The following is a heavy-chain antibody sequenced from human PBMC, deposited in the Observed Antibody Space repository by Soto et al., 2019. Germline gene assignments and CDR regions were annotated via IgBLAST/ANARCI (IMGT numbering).Heavy chain of an antibody. CDR1: GYSFSTSW. V-gene: IGHV5-51*01. J-gene: IGHJ5*02. CDR3: ARLSRRVAQESNYFDP. D-gene: IGHD2-8*01. Sequence: PGESLKISCKVSGYSFSTSWMGWVRQLPGKGLEWTGIIYPGDSDSRYGPSFEGHVTFSVDKSISTAYLEWSSLKASDTAIYYCARLSRRVAQESNYFDPWGQGTLVTVSS. CDR2: IYPGDSDS.